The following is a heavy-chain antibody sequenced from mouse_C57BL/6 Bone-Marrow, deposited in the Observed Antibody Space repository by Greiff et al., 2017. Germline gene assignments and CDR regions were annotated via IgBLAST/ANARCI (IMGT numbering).Heavy chain of an antibody. V-gene: IGHV1-69*01. CDR3: ARDYYYGLYYFDY. Sequence: VKLQQPGAELVMPGASVKLSCKASGYTFTSYWMHWVKQRPGQGLEWIGEIDPSDSYTNYNQKFKGKSTLTVDKSSSTADMQLSSMTSEDAAVFYWARDYYYGLYYFDYWGQSTTLTVSS. J-gene: IGHJ2*01. CDR2: IDPSDSYT. D-gene: IGHD1-1*01. CDR1: GYTFTSYW.